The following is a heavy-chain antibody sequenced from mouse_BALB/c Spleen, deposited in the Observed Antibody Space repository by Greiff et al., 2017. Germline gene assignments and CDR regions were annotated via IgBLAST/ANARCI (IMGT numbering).Heavy chain of an antibody. CDR2: IYPGDGDT. J-gene: IGHJ2*01. V-gene: IGHV1-82*01. CDR1: GYAFSSSW. D-gene: IGHD2-14*01. CDR3: ARSGNFDY. Sequence: VQLQQSGPELVKPGASVKISCKASGYAFSSSWMNWVKQRPGQGLEWIGRIYPGDGDTNYNGKFKGKATLTADKSSSTAYMQLSSLTSVDSAVYFCARSGNFDYWGQGTTLTVSS.